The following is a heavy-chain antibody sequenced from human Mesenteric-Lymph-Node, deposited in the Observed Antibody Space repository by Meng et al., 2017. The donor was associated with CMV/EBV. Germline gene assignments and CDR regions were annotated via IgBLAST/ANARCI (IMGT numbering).Heavy chain of an antibody. CDR3: ARGIGAALYAH. J-gene: IGHJ4*02. Sequence: ASVKVSCKASGYTFTSYYMHWVRQAPGQGLEWMGIINPSGGSTSYAQKFQGRVTMTRDTSTSTVYMELRSLRSDDTAVYYCARGIGAALYAHWGQGTLVTVSS. D-gene: IGHD6-13*01. CDR2: INPSGGST. CDR1: GYTFTSYY. V-gene: IGHV1-46*01.